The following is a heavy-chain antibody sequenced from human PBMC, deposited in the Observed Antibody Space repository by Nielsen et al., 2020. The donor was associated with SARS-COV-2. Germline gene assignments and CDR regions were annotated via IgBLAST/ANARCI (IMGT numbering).Heavy chain of an antibody. CDR2: ISYDGSNK. CDR1: GFTFSSYG. D-gene: IGHD3/OR15-3a*01. Sequence: GGSLRLSCAASGFTFSSYGMHWVRQAPGKGLEWVAVISYDGSNKYYADSVKGRFTISRDNSKNTLYLQMNSLRAEDTAVYYCAKDLDFSGWVIQFEFDIWGQGTMVTVSS. J-gene: IGHJ3*02. V-gene: IGHV3-30*18. CDR3: AKDLDFSGWVIQFEFDI.